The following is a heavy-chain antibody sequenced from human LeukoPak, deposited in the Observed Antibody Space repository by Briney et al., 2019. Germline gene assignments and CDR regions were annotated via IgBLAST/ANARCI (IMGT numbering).Heavy chain of an antibody. Sequence: PGGSLRLSCAASGFTFSSYAMHWVRQAPGKGLEWVAVISYDGSNKYYADSVRGRFTISRDNSKNTLYLQMNSLRAEDTAVYYCARGAGYDPWFDPWGQGTLVTVSS. CDR3: ARGAGYDPWFDP. J-gene: IGHJ5*02. CDR2: ISYDGSNK. CDR1: GFTFSSYA. V-gene: IGHV3-30-3*01. D-gene: IGHD5-12*01.